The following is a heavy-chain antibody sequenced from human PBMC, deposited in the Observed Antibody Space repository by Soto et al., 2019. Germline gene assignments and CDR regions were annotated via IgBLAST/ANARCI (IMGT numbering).Heavy chain of an antibody. V-gene: IGHV3-15*01. CDR3: TTGSYSSGWYRPYWFDY. Sequence: GGSLRLSCAASGFTFSNAWMSWVRQAPGRGLEWVGRIKSKTDCGTTDYAAPVKGRFTISSDDSKNTLYLQMNSLKTEDTAEYYCTTGSYSSGWYRPYWFDYWGQGTLVTVSS. CDR2: IKSKTDCGTT. J-gene: IGHJ4*02. CDR1: GFTFSNAW. D-gene: IGHD6-19*01.